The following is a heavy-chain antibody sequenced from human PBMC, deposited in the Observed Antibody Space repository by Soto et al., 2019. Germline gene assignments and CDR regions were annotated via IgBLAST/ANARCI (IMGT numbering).Heavy chain of an antibody. CDR3: ARGEEGDGYNYYYYYGMDV. V-gene: IGHV4-39*01. CDR2: IYYSGST. CDR1: GGSISSSSYY. Sequence: PSETLSLTCTVSGGSISSSSYYWGWIRQPPGKGLEWIGSIYYSGSTYYNPSLKSRVTISVDTSKNQFSLKLSSVTAADTAVYYCARGEEGDGYNYYYYYGMDVWGQGTTVT. J-gene: IGHJ6*02. D-gene: IGHD5-12*01.